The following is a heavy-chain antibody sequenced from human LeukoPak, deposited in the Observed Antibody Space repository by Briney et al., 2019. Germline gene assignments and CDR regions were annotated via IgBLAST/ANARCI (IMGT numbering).Heavy chain of an antibody. J-gene: IGHJ4*02. CDR2: INADNGKT. CDR3: ARALGLDY. V-gene: IGHV1-3*01. CDR1: GYTFTSYF. Sequence: ASVKVSCKASGYTFTSYFMHWVRQAPGQRLEWMGWINADNGKTGYSQKFQGRVTIARDTSASTAYMGLSSLRSEDTAVYYCARALGLDYWGQGTLVTVSS.